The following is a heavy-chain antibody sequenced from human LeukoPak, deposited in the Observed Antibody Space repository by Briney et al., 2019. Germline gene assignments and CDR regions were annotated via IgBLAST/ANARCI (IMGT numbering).Heavy chain of an antibody. J-gene: IGHJ4*02. D-gene: IGHD6-13*01. CDR3: ARAEAPGTSGC. Sequence: PGGSLRLSCAAPGFTFSSCAMSWVRQAPGKGLEWVAIIKEDGSEKYYVDSVKGRFTISRDNAKNSLYLQMNSLRAEDTAVYYCARAEAPGTSGCWGQGTLVTVSS. CDR1: GFTFSSCA. V-gene: IGHV3-7*03. CDR2: IKEDGSEK.